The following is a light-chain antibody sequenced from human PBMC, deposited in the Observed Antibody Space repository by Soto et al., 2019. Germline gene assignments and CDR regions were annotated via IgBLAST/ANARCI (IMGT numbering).Light chain of an antibody. CDR1: SGDIGSYNR. J-gene: IGLJ2*01. CDR3: CSYTSISTSAV. V-gene: IGLV2-14*01. Sequence: QSVLTQPASVSGSPGQSITISCTGTSGDIGSYNRVSWYQQHPGKAPKLIIYEVSDRPSGVSNRFSGSKSGNTASLTISGLQTEDEADYYCCSYTSISTSAVFGGGTKLTVL. CDR2: EVS.